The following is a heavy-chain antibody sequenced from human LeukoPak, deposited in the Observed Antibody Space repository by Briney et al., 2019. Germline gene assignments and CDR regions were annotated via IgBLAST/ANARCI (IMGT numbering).Heavy chain of an antibody. J-gene: IGHJ4*02. D-gene: IGHD1-26*01. Sequence: GGSLRLSCAASGFTFNSYWMDWVRQAPGKGLVWVSCIKSDGSSTSIADSAKGRFTISRDNTKNTVYLQMNSLRAEDTAVYYCVRDNRSYNFDYWGQGTLVTVSS. CDR2: IKSDGSST. V-gene: IGHV3-74*01. CDR1: GFTFNSYW. CDR3: VRDNRSYNFDY.